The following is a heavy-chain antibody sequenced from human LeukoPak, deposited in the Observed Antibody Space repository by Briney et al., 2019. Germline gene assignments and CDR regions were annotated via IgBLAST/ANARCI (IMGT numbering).Heavy chain of an antibody. V-gene: IGHV3-15*07. D-gene: IGHD5-12*01. J-gene: IGHJ3*02. Sequence: GSLRLSCAASYFTFTNTWMNWVRQAPGKGLEWVGRVKSEIDGGTIDYAAPVQGRFTISRDDSQATLYLQMNDLKTEDTAVYYCTTGGSVIVAGTRAFDIWGQGTLVTVSS. CDR1: YFTFTNTW. CDR2: VKSEIDGGTI. CDR3: TTGGSVIVAGTRAFDI.